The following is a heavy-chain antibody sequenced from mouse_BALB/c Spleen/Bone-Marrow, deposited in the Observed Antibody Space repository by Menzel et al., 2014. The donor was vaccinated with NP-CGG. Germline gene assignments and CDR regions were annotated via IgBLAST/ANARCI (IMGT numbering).Heavy chain of an antibody. CDR3: AREGLSDFFAY. CDR2: ILPGSNGA. J-gene: IGHJ3*01. Sequence: VQLQQSGAELMKPGASVNISCKATGYTFSSYWIEWVKQRPGHGLEWIGDILPGSNGANYNEKFKGKATFTADTSSNTDYMEIDSLTSEDSAVYYCAREGLSDFFAYWGQGTLVTVSA. V-gene: IGHV1-9*01. CDR1: GYTFSSYW. D-gene: IGHD3-1*01.